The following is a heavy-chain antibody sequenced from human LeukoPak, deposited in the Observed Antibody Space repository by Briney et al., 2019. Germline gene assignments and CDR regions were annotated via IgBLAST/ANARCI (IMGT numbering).Heavy chain of an antibody. D-gene: IGHD5-18*01. CDR3: AKVNGPYSYGYLPFDY. CDR2: VYYSGTT. V-gene: IGHV4-59*01. Sequence: SETLSLTCTVSGGSISYYYWSWIRQSPGKGLEWIGYVYYSGTTNYNPSLKSRVTISVDTSKNQFSLQLRSVTAADTALYYCAKVNGPYSYGYLPFDYWGQGTLVTVSS. CDR1: GGSISYYY. J-gene: IGHJ4*02.